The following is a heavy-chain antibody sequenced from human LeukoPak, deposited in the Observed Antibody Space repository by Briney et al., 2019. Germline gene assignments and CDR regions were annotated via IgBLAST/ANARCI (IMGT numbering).Heavy chain of an antibody. CDR1: GFTFSSYS. J-gene: IGHJ4*02. V-gene: IGHV3-21*04. CDR3: AKDQGVRGGYFDY. CDR2: ISSSSSYI. Sequence: GGSLRLSCAASGFTFSSYSMNWVRQAPGKGLEWVSSISSSSSYIYYADSVKGRFTISRDNAKNSLYLQMNSLRAEDTAVYYCAKDQGVRGGYFDYWGQGTLVTVSS. D-gene: IGHD3-10*01.